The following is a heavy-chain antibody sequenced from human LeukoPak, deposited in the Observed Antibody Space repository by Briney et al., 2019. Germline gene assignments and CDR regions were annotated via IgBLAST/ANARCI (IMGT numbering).Heavy chain of an antibody. D-gene: IGHD6-13*01. CDR3: ARLAGRLAAAPFDY. J-gene: IGHJ4*02. CDR1: GGTFSSYA. CDR2: IIPIFGTA. Sequence: ASVKVSCKASGGTFSSYAISWVRQAPGQGLEWMGGIIPIFGTANYAQKFQGRVTITADESTSTAYMELSSLRSEDTAVYYCARLAGRLAAAPFDYWGQGTLVTVSS. V-gene: IGHV1-69*13.